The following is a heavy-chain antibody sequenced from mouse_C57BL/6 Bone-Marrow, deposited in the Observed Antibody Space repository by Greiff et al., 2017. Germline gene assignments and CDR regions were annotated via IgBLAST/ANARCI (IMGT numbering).Heavy chain of an antibody. CDR2: SDPEIGDT. V-gene: IGHV14-4*01. J-gene: IGHJ2*01. Sequence: EVQLQQSGAELVRPGASVKLSCTASGFNIKDDYIHWVKQRPEQGLEWIGWSDPEIGDTEYASKFQGKATITSDTSSNTAYLQLSSLTSEDTAVDYCSSFDGNYFDFWGQGTPLTVAS. CDR3: SSFDGNYFDF. D-gene: IGHD2-3*01. CDR1: GFNIKDDY.